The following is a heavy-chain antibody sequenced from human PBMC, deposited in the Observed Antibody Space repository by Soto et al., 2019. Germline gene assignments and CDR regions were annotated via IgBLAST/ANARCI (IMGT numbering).Heavy chain of an antibody. CDR3: AGGTATGYSNWLDP. V-gene: IGHV4-59*08. D-gene: IGHD3-9*01. Sequence: SETLSLTCTVSGGSISSYYWSWIRQSPRKGLEWIGYIYYTGATNYNPSLKSRVTTSVDTSKNQFSMKLRFVTAADTAVYYCAGGTATGYSNWLDPWGQVTLVTVAS. J-gene: IGHJ5*02. CDR1: GGSISSYY. CDR2: IYYTGAT.